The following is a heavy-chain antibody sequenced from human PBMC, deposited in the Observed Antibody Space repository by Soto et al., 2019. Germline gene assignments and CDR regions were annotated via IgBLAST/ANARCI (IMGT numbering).Heavy chain of an antibody. D-gene: IGHD3-3*01. CDR3: VGQDSSAYFFGH. CDR2: IYFRGST. V-gene: IGHV4-30-4*08. Sequence: KTSETLSLTCTVSGGSISTDDYYWTWIRQPPGKGLEWIGYIYFRGSTYYNPSLESRVAISVDTSREQFSLRVNSVTAADTAVYYCVGQDSSAYFFGHWGQGTLVTVSS. J-gene: IGHJ4*02. CDR1: GGSISTDDYY.